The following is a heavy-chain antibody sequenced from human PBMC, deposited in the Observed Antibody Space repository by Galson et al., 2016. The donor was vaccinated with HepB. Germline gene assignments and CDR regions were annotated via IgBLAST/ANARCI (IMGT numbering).Heavy chain of an antibody. D-gene: IGHD6-19*01. J-gene: IGHJ4*02. V-gene: IGHV6-1*01. CDR2: TYYRSKWYN. CDR3: ARGHKIGWLDTGPDY. CDR1: GDSVSSNIAT. Sequence: CAISGDSVSSNIATWNWIRQSPSRGLEWLGRTYYRSKWYNDYTVSVKSRITINPDTSKNQFSLQLNSVTPEDTAVYYCARGHKIGWLDTGPDYWGQGTLVTVSS.